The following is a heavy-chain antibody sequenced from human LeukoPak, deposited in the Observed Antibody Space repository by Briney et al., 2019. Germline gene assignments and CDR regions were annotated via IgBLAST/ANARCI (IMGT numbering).Heavy chain of an antibody. D-gene: IGHD2-8*01. CDR2: ISTDGSII. CDR1: GFTFSGNW. J-gene: IGHJ6*03. Sequence: PGGSLRLSCAAPGFTFSGNWMSWVRHSPGKGLVWVSHISTDGSIIRYGDSVKGRFTISRDKAKNTLYLQMNSLTAEDTGVYYCARYLYAFALDVWGKGTTVTAS. CDR3: ARYLYAFALDV. V-gene: IGHV3-74*01.